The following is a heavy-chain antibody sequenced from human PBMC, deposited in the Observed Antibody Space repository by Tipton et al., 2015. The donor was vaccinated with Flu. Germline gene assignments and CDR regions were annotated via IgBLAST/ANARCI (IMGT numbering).Heavy chain of an antibody. CDR3: ARDLWNDRRAYYYYGVDV. CDR1: GGSLSGYY. CDR2: IYYSGTT. Sequence: TLSLTCNVSGGSLSGYYWSWIRQPAGKGLEWIGRIYYSGTTYYNPSLKSRVTISVDSSKNEFSLTLASLTAADTAVYYCARDLWNDRRAYYYYGVDVWGQGTTVTVSS. J-gene: IGHJ6*02. D-gene: IGHD1-1*01. V-gene: IGHV4-4*07.